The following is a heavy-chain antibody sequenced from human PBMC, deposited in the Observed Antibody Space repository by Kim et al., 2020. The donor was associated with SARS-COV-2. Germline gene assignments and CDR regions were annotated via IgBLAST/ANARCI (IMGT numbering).Heavy chain of an antibody. Sequence: IYYADSVKGRFTISRDNAKNSLYLQMNSLRAEDTAVYYCAREDTSGDYELWGQGTLVTVSS. V-gene: IGHV3-11*04. CDR2: I. CDR3: AREDTSGDYEL. D-gene: IGHD4-17*01. J-gene: IGHJ4*02.